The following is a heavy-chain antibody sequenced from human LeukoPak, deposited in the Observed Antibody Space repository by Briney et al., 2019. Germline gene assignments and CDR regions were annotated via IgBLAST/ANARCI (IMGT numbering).Heavy chain of an antibody. Sequence: SETLSLTCTVSGGSISSSGYSWGWIRQPPGKGLEWIGSIYYSGSTYYNPSLKSRVTISVDTSKNQFSLKLSSVTAADTAVYYCARHRAGYNSGSLRFGWFDPWGQGTLVTVSS. CDR2: IYYSGST. V-gene: IGHV4-39*01. CDR1: GGSISSSGYS. CDR3: ARHRAGYNSGSLRFGWFDP. D-gene: IGHD6-19*01. J-gene: IGHJ5*02.